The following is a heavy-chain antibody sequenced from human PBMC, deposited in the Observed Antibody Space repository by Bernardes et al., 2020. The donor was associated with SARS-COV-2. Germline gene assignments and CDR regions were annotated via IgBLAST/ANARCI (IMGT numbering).Heavy chain of an antibody. V-gene: IGHV4-30-2*01. J-gene: IGHJ5*02. D-gene: IGHD5-12*01. CDR3: ARSLCGDSGCSIGWPTRFDP. CDR1: SGSVTSNSYS. Sequence: SETLSLTCAVFSGSVTSNSYSWNWIRQPPGKGLEWIGYIYDSGSTYFNPSLRGRATISIDRSRNQFSLKLSSVTAADTAVYYCARSLCGDSGCSIGWPTRFDPWGQGTQVTVSS. CDR2: IYDSGST.